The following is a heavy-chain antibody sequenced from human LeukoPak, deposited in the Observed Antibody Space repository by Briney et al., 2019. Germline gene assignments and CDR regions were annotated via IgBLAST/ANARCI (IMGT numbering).Heavy chain of an antibody. J-gene: IGHJ5*02. CDR2: IYYSGST. CDR3: AGDPTAAGKGAWFDP. CDR1: GGSISSSTYY. V-gene: IGHV4-39*02. Sequence: PSETLSLTCTASGGSISSSTYYWAWIRQPPGKGLEWIGSIYYSGSTYYNPSLKSRVTISVDTSKNQFSLKLSSVAAADTAVYYSAGDPTAAGKGAWFDPWGQGTLVTVSS. D-gene: IGHD6-13*01.